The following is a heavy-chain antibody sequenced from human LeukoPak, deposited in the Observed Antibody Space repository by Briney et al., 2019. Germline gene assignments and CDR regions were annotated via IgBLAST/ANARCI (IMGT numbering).Heavy chain of an antibody. CDR1: GDSVSSNSAA. Sequence: SQTLSLTCVISGDSVSSNSAAWNWIRQSPSRGLEWLGRTYYRSKWYNDYVISVKSRITINPDTSKNQFSLQLKSVTPDDTAVYYCAREAVAGSTFDYWGQGTPVTVSS. D-gene: IGHD6-19*01. CDR3: AREAVAGSTFDY. J-gene: IGHJ4*02. CDR2: TYYRSKWYN. V-gene: IGHV6-1*01.